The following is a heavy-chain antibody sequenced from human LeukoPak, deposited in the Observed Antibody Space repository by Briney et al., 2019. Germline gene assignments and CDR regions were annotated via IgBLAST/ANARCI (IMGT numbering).Heavy chain of an antibody. Sequence: SESLCLTCAASGVTFSSCNWWRGGRPSPGKLQEWTGVMYHNRTNDYSPSLKSRVTISADTSKNHLYLQMTSVTAADTAVYYCATAPILRGEGGEHYKYGMDVWGQGTTVIVSS. D-gene: IGHD2-2*02. CDR2: MYHNRTN. CDR3: ATAPILRGEGGEHYKYGMDV. CDR1: GVTFSSCNW. J-gene: IGHJ6*02. V-gene: IGHV4-4*02.